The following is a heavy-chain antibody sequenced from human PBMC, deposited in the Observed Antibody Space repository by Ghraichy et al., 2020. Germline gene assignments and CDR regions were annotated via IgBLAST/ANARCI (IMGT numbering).Heavy chain of an antibody. CDR3: AGLLWFGEPLDY. CDR1: GGSFSGYY. D-gene: IGHD3-10*01. J-gene: IGHJ4*02. CDR2: INHSGST. V-gene: IGHV4-34*01. Sequence: SETLSLTCAVYGGSFSGYYWSWIRQPPGKGLEWIGEINHSGSTNYNPSLKSRVTISVDTSKNQFSLKLSSVTAADTAVYYCAGLLWFGEPLDYWGQGTLVTVSS.